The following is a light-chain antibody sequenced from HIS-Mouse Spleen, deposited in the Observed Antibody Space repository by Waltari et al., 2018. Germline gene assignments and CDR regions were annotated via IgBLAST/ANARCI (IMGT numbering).Light chain of an antibody. CDR1: SSNIGAGYD. J-gene: IGLJ2*01. V-gene: IGLV1-40*01. CDR3: QSYDSSLSGSV. Sequence: QSVLTQPPSVSGAPGQRVTIPRPGRSSNIGAGYDVPWYQQLPGTAPKLLIYGNSNRRAGVPDRFSGSKSGTSASLAITGLQAEDEADYYCQSYDSSLSGSVFGGGTKLTVL. CDR2: GNS.